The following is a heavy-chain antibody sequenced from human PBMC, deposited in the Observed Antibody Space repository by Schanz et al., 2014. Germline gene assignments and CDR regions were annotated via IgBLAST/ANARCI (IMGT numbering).Heavy chain of an antibody. CDR1: GGTFSTYT. J-gene: IGHJ4*02. CDR2: IIPILGIA. CDR3: ASSGAGYSSSWDFDY. V-gene: IGHV1-69*02. Sequence: QVQLVQSGAEVKKPGSSVKVSCKASGGTFSTYTISWVRQAPGQGLEWMGRIIPILGIANYAQKFQGRVTITADKSTFTAYMDVSSLSSEDTAVYYCASSGAGYSSSWDFDYWGQGTLVTVSS. D-gene: IGHD6-13*01.